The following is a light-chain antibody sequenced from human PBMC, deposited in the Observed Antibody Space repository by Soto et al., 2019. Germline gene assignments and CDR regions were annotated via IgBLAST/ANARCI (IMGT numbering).Light chain of an antibody. Sequence: QSALTQPASVSGSPGQSITISCTGTSSDVGGYNYVSWYQQHSGKAPKLMIYEVTNRPSGVSNRFSGSKSGNTASLTISGLQAEDEAEYYCSSYTRTKTLLLGGGTKVTVL. CDR1: SSDVGGYNY. J-gene: IGLJ2*01. CDR2: EVT. CDR3: SSYTRTKTLL. V-gene: IGLV2-14*01.